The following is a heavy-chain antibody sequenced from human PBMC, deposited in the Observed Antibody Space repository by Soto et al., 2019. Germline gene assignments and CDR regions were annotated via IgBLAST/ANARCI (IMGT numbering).Heavy chain of an antibody. D-gene: IGHD2-21*02. CDR3: ARVLFSATAYYHYYGLDV. CDR1: GGSISSYY. V-gene: IGHV4-59*01. J-gene: IGHJ6*02. Sequence: SETLSLTCSVSGGSISSYYWSWIRQPPGKGLEWIGSIYYSGNTNYNPSLKSRVIISVDTSKNLVSLRLSSVTTADTAVFYCARVLFSATAYYHYYGLDVWGPGTSVTVS. CDR2: IYYSGNT.